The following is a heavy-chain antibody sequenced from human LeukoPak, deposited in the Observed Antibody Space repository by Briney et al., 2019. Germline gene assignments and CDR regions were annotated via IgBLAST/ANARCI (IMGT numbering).Heavy chain of an antibody. V-gene: IGHV4-30-2*01. CDR3: AREREWFDP. Sequence: SETLSLTCTVSGGSISSGGYYWSWIRQPPGKGLEWIGYIYHSGSTYYNPSLKSRVTISVDRSKNQFSLKLSSVTAADTAVYYCAREREWFDPWGQGTLVTVSS. CDR2: IYHSGST. J-gene: IGHJ5*02. CDR1: GGSISSGGYY. D-gene: IGHD1-26*01.